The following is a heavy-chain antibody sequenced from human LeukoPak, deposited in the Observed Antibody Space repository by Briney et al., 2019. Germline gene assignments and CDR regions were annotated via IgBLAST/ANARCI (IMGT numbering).Heavy chain of an antibody. CDR1: GFTFSSYA. V-gene: IGHV3-30*04. Sequence: GGSLRLSCAASGFTFSSYAMHWVRQAPGEGLEWVAVISYDGSNKYYADSVKGRFTISRDNSKNTLYLQMNSLRAEDTAVYYCARGGGGPSYYYYYYMDVWGKGTTVTVSS. CDR3: ARGGGGPSYYYYYYMDV. D-gene: IGHD4-23*01. J-gene: IGHJ6*03. CDR2: ISYDGSNK.